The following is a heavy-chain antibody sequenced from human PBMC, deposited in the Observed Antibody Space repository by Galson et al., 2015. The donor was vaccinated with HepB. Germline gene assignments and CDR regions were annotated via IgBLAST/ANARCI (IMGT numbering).Heavy chain of an antibody. Sequence: SLRLSCAASGFTFSSYSMNWVRQAPGKGLEWVSYISSSSTIYYADSVKGRFTISRDNAKNSLYLQMNSLRAEDTAVYYCARDEWHYDSSGYYYYYGMDVWGQGTTVTVSS. CDR1: GFTFSSYS. J-gene: IGHJ6*02. V-gene: IGHV3-48*04. CDR3: ARDEWHYDSSGYYYYYGMDV. D-gene: IGHD3-22*01. CDR2: ISSSSTI.